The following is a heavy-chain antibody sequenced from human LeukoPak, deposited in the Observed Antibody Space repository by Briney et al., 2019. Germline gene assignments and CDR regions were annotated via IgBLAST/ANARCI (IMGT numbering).Heavy chain of an antibody. CDR2: ISSSGSTI. CDR3: ARGQGDRVRSYYYYYMDV. CDR1: GFTFSSYE. D-gene: IGHD1-14*01. J-gene: IGHJ6*03. Sequence: GGSLRLSCAASGFTFSSYEMNWVRQAPGKGLEWVSYISSSGSTIYYADSVKGRFTISRDNAKNSLYLQMNSLRAEDTAVYYCARGQGDRVRSYYYYYMDVWGKGTTVTISS. V-gene: IGHV3-48*03.